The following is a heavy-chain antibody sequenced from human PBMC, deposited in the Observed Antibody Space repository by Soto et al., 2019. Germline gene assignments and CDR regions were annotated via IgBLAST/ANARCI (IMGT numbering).Heavy chain of an antibody. V-gene: IGHV4-31*03. CDR2: IDYSGST. CDR1: GGSISSCGYY. CDR3: ARRDSTRYGGGGHFDY. Sequence: QVQLQESGPGLVKPSQTLSLTCTVSGGSISSCGYYWSGIRQHPGKGLEWIGYIDYSGSTYYNPSLKIRVTISVDTSKNQFSLKLSSVTAAYTAVYYCARRDSTRYGGGGHFDYWGQGTLVTVSS. D-gene: IGHD3-16*01. J-gene: IGHJ4*02.